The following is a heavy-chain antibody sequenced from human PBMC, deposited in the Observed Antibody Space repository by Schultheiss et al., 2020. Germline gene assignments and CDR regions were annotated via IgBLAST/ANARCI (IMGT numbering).Heavy chain of an antibody. CDR1: GGSFSGYY. V-gene: IGHV4-34*01. Sequence: SETLSLTCAVYGGSFSGYYWSWIRQPPGKGLEWIGEINHSGSTYYNPSLKSRVTISVDTSKNQFSLKLSSVTAADTAVYYCASQFTYCSGGSCYNLIGWFDPWGQGTLVTVSS. CDR3: ASQFTYCSGGSCYNLIGWFDP. D-gene: IGHD2-15*01. J-gene: IGHJ5*02. CDR2: INHSGST.